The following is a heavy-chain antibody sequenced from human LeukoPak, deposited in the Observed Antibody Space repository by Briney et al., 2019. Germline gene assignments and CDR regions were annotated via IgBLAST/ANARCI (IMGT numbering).Heavy chain of an antibody. CDR1: GFTFSGYG. Sequence: PGGSLRLSCAASGFTFSGYGMHWVRQAPGKGLEWVAFIRYDGSNKYYADSVKGRFTISRDNSKNTLYLQMNSLRAEDTALYYCAKDGQLSPYYYYYYYMDVWGKGTTVTVSS. D-gene: IGHD6-6*01. J-gene: IGHJ6*03. CDR3: AKDGQLSPYYYYYYYMDV. CDR2: IRYDGSNK. V-gene: IGHV3-30*02.